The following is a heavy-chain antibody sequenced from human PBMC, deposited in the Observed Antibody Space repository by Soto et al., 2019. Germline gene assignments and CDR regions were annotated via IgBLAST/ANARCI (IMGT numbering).Heavy chain of an antibody. CDR3: ARGISQYSSSAAFDI. CDR1: GFTVSSNY. Sequence: GGSLRLSCAASGFTVSSNYMSWVRQAPGKGLEWVSVIYSGGSTYYADSVKGRFTISRHNSKNTLYLQMNSLRSEDTAVYYCARGISQYSSSAAFDIWGQGTMVTVSS. V-gene: IGHV3-53*04. D-gene: IGHD6-6*01. J-gene: IGHJ3*02. CDR2: IYSGGST.